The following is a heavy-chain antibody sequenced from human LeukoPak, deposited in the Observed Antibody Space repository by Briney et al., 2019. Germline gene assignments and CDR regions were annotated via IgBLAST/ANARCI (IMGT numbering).Heavy chain of an antibody. J-gene: IGHJ4*02. CDR3: ARDAGIRYYYDSSGLFDY. Sequence: SETLSLTCTVSGYSISSGYYWGWIRQPPGKGLEWIGSIYHSGSTYYNPSLKSRVTISVDTSKNQFSLKLSSVTAADTAVYYCARDAGIRYYYDSSGLFDYWGQGTLVTVSS. CDR2: IYHSGST. V-gene: IGHV4-38-2*02. CDR1: GYSISSGYY. D-gene: IGHD3-22*01.